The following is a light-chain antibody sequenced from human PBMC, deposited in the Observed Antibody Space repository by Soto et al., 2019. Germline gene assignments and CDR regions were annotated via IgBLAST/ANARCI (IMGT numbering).Light chain of an antibody. Sequence: EIVMTQSPATLSESPGESATLSCRASQSVSSNLAWHQQKPGQAPRILMYDASTRATGISARFSGSGSGTEFTLTISSLQSEDFAVYYCQQYHNWPIAFGQGTRLEI. V-gene: IGKV3-15*01. CDR2: DAS. J-gene: IGKJ5*01. CDR1: QSVSSN. CDR3: QQYHNWPIA.